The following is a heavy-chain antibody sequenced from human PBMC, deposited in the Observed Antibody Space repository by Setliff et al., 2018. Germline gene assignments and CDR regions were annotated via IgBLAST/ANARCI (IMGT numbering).Heavy chain of an antibody. CDR2: IYHSGST. CDR1: GYSISSGYY. CDR3: ARQVSWFDP. J-gene: IGHJ5*02. V-gene: IGHV4-38-2*02. Sequence: SETLSLTCTVSGYSISSGYYWGWIRQPPGKGLEWIGSIYHSGSTYYNPSLKSRVTISVDTSKNQFSLKLSSVTAADTAVYYCARQVSWFDPWGQGTLVTVSS.